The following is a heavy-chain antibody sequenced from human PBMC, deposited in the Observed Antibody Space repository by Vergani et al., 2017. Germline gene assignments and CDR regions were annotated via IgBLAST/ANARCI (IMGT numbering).Heavy chain of an antibody. CDR3: ARDPGIVGAFDY. CDR2: IWYDGSEK. J-gene: IGHJ4*02. V-gene: IGHV3-33*01. D-gene: IGHD1-26*01. CDR1: GITFSSYA. Sequence: VQVVESGGGVVQPGRSLRLSCEVSGITFSSYAMHWVRQAPGKGLEWVAVIWYDGSEKYYGDSVKGRFTISRDNSKNTLYLQMNSLRAEDTAVYYCARDPGIVGAFDYWGQGTLVTVSS.